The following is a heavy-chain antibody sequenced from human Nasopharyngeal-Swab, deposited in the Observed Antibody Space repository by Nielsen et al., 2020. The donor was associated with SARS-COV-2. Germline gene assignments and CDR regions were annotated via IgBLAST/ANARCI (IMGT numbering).Heavy chain of an antibody. J-gene: IGHJ6*02. Sequence: GESLKISCAASGYSFRGYSMNWVRQAPGKGLEWISYISSSGSTTYYADSVKGRFTISRDNAKDSLYLQMNSLRDEDSAVYFCANFGDYDYYDMDVWGQGTTVTASS. V-gene: IGHV3-48*02. CDR1: GYSFRGYS. CDR3: ANFGDYDYYDMDV. CDR2: ISSSGSTT. D-gene: IGHD4-17*01.